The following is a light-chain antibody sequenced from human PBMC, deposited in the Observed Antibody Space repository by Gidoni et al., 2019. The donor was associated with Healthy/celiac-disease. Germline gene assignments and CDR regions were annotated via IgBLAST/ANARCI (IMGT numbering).Light chain of an antibody. V-gene: IGKV1-5*01. Sequence: DIKMTQSPSTLSASVGDRVTIPCRASQSISSWLAWYQQKPGKAPKLLIYDASSLESGVPSRFSGSVSGTEFTLTISSLQPDDFATYYCQQYNSYSRTFGQGTKVEIK. J-gene: IGKJ1*01. CDR1: QSISSW. CDR3: QQYNSYSRT. CDR2: DAS.